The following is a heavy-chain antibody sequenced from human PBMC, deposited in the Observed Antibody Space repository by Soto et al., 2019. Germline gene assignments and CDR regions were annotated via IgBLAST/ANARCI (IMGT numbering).Heavy chain of an antibody. Sequence: SETLSLTCTVSGGSISSYYWSWIRQPPGKGLEWIGYIYYSGSTNYNPSLKSRVTISVDTSKNQFSLKLSSVTAADTAVYYCARVGYDILTGYYKAPWYFDYWGQGTLVTVSS. V-gene: IGHV4-59*01. CDR1: GGSISSYY. J-gene: IGHJ4*02. CDR2: IYYSGST. D-gene: IGHD3-9*01. CDR3: ARVGYDILTGYYKAPWYFDY.